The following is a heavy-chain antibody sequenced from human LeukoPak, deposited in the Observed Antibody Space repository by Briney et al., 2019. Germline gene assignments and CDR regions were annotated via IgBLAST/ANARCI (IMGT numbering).Heavy chain of an antibody. V-gene: IGHV4-30-2*01. Sequence: SETLSLTCAVSGGSISSGGYSWSWIRQPPGKGLEWIGYIYHSGSTYYNPSLKSRVTISVDRSKNQFSLKLSSVTAADTAVYYCARGFRDGYKFDYWGQGTLVTVSS. CDR3: ARGFRDGYKFDY. CDR1: GGSISSGGYS. J-gene: IGHJ4*02. CDR2: IYHSGST. D-gene: IGHD5-24*01.